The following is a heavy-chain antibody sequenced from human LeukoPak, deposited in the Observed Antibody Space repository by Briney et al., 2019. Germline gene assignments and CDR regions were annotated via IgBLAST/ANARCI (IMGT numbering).Heavy chain of an antibody. Sequence: ASVKVSCKASGYTFTSYYMHWVRQAPGQGLEWMGIINPSGGSTSYAQKFQGRVTITTDESTSTAYMELSSLRSEDTAVYYCARDAPLAVESPFDYWGQGTLVTVSS. CDR2: INPSGGST. CDR3: ARDAPLAVESPFDY. V-gene: IGHV1-46*01. D-gene: IGHD6-19*01. CDR1: GYTFTSYY. J-gene: IGHJ4*02.